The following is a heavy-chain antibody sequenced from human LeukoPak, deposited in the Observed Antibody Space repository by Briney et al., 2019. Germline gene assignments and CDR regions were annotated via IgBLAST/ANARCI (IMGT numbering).Heavy chain of an antibody. D-gene: IGHD7-27*01. CDR1: GFTVSSNY. CDR2: IYSGGST. Sequence: GGSLRLSCAASGFTVSSNYMSWVRQAPGKGLEWVPVIYSGGSTYYADSVKGRFTISRDNSKNTLYLQMNSLRAEDTAVYYCARDLGNLAFDYWGQGTLVTVSS. J-gene: IGHJ4*02. V-gene: IGHV3-53*01. CDR3: ARDLGNLAFDY.